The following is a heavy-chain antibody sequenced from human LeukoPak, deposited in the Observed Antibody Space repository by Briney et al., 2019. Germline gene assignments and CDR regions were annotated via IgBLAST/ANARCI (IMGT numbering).Heavy chain of an antibody. D-gene: IGHD4-17*01. CDR1: GFTFSSYG. CDR3: AKGDDYGSEAFDI. V-gene: IGHV3-30*02. J-gene: IGHJ3*02. CDR2: IRYDGSNK. Sequence: PGGSLRLSXAASGFTFSSYGMHWVRQAPGKGLEWVAFIRYDGSNKYYADSVKGRFTISRDNSKNTLYLQMNSLRAEDTAVYYCAKGDDYGSEAFDIWGQGTMVTVSS.